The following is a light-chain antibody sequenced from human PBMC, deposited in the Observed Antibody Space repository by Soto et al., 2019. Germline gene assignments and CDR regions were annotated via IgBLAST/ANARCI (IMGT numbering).Light chain of an antibody. CDR3: SSYAGSRWM. CDR2: EVY. J-gene: IGLJ3*02. CDR1: SDDIGSFNL. V-gene: IGLV2-23*02. Sequence: QSALTQPASVSGSPGQSITFSCTGSSDDIGSFNLVSWYQQYPGKAPKLILYEVYKRPLGVSDRFSGSKSGSTASLTISGLQAEDEADYHCSSYAGSRWMFGGGTKLTVL.